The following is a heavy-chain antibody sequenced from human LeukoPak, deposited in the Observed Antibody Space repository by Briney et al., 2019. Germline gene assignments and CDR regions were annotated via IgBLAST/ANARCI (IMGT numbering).Heavy chain of an antibody. CDR2: ISGSGGST. Sequence: PGGSLRPSCAASGFTFSSYAMSWVRQAPGKGLEWVSAISGSGGSTYYADSVKGRFTISRDNSKNTLYLQMNSLRAEDTAVYYCAKGINWNDVTFDYWGQGTLVTVSS. CDR1: GFTFSSYA. D-gene: IGHD1-20*01. CDR3: AKGINWNDVTFDY. J-gene: IGHJ4*02. V-gene: IGHV3-23*01.